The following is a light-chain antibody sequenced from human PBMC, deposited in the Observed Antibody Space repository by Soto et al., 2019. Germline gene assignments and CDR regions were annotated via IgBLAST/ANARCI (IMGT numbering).Light chain of an antibody. J-gene: IGLJ1*01. CDR3: SSYTSSNTYV. Sequence: QSVLTQPPSVSGSPGQSVAISCTGTNSDVGSYIRVSWYQQPPCTVLKVMIYEVINRPLGVPDLFSGSKSVNTASLIISGLQAEDEADYYCSSYTSSNTYVFGTGTKVNRP. CDR2: EVI. V-gene: IGLV2-18*02. CDR1: NSDVGSYIR.